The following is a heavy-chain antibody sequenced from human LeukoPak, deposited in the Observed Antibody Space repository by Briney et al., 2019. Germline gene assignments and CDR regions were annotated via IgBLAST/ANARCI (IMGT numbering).Heavy chain of an antibody. D-gene: IGHD4-17*01. CDR3: ARDLGATTVTPFDS. V-gene: IGHV1-18*04. Sequence: ASVKVSCKASGYTFTDYYMHWVRQAPGQGLEWMGWISPYNGHTNYAQKFLGRVTMTTDTSTTTAYLELWSLRSDDTALYYCARDLGATTVTPFDSWGQGTLVTVSS. CDR1: GYTFTDYY. J-gene: IGHJ4*02. CDR2: ISPYNGHT.